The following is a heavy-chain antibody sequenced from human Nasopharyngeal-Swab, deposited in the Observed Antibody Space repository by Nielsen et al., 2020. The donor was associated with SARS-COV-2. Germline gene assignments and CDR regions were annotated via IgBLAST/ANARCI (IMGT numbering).Heavy chain of an antibody. CDR1: GYSISSGYY. CDR3: AREGNWNSRWFDP. CDR2: IYYSGST. D-gene: IGHD1-20*01. V-gene: IGHV4-38-2*02. Sequence: ESLKISCTVSGYSISSGYYWGWIRQPPGKGLEWIGSIYYSGSTYYNPSLKSRVTISVDTSKNQFSLKLSSVTAADTAVYYCAREGNWNSRWFDPWGQGTLVTVSS. J-gene: IGHJ5*02.